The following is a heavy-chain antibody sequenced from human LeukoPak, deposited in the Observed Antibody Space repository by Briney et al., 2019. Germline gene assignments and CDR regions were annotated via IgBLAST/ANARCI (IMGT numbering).Heavy chain of an antibody. J-gene: IGHJ5*02. CDR2: ISAYNGNT. D-gene: IGHD2-2*01. CDR1: GYTFTSYG. CDR3: ARDRPRYCSSTSCVRGGFDP. V-gene: IGHV1-18*01. Sequence: ASVKVSCKASGYTFTSYGISWVRQAPGQGLAWMGWISAYNGNTNYAQKLQGRVTMTTDTSTSTAYMELRSLRSDDTAVYYCARDRPRYCSSTSCVRGGFDPWGQGTLVTVSS.